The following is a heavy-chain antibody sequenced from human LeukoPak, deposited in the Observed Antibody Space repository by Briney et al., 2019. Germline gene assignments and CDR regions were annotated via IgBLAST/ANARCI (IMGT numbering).Heavy chain of an antibody. CDR1: GGSINSGTYY. D-gene: IGHD5-18*01. CDR2: ISTSGST. J-gene: IGHJ6*03. CDR3: ARGPDTAMDTYYYYYYMDV. Sequence: PSETLSLTCTVSGGSINSGTYYWAWIRQPAGKGLEWIGRISTSGSTNDKPSLKSRVTISVDAPKNQFSLKLGSVTAADTAMYYCARGPDTAMDTYYYYYYMDVWGKGTTVTISS. V-gene: IGHV4-61*02.